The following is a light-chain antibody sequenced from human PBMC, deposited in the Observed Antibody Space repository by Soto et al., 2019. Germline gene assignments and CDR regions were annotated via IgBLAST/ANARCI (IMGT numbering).Light chain of an antibody. CDR2: GAS. J-gene: IGKJ1*01. Sequence: EIVLTQSPGTLSLSPGERATLSCRASQSVSSSYLAWYQQKPGQAPRLLIYGASSGATGIPDRFSGSGSGTDFTLTISRLEPEDFAVYYCQQYGSSPWMFGQGTKVEI. CDR1: QSVSSSY. V-gene: IGKV3-20*01. CDR3: QQYGSSPWM.